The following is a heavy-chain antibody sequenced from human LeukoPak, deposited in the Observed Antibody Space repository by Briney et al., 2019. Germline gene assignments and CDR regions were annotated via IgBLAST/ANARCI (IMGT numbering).Heavy chain of an antibody. J-gene: IGHJ2*01. CDR3: AKDWGISLAIWYFDL. D-gene: IGHD3-16*01. Sequence: GGSLRLSCEGSGFSFSTYGMSWVRQAPGKGPECVSTISAGGGSTKYADSVRGRFTISRDNSRNTLYLQMNNLSAEDTAIYYCAKDWGISLAIWYFDLWGRGTLVTVSS. V-gene: IGHV3-23*01. CDR1: GFSFSTYG. CDR2: ISAGGGST.